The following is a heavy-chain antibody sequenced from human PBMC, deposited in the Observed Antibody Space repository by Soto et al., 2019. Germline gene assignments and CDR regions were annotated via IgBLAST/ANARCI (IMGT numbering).Heavy chain of an antibody. CDR1: GDSISNADYY. D-gene: IGHD1-1*01. CDR2: IFYSGTT. V-gene: IGHV4-30-4*01. Sequence: PSETLSLTCTVSGDSISNADYYWSWIRQTPGKGLEWIGHIFYSGTTYYNPSLKSRLTISVDTSKNHFSLRLTSVTAADTAVYYCARDLWVEPELYYYGMDVWGQGTTVT. CDR3: ARDLWVEPELYYYGMDV. J-gene: IGHJ6*02.